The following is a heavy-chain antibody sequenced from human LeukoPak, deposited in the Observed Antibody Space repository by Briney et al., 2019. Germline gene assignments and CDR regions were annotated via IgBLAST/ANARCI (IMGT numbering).Heavy chain of an antibody. CDR1: GFGFSSYS. J-gene: IGHJ3*02. CDR2: ISSSSNYI. V-gene: IGHV3-21*01. CDR3: ARAKMFYYEGGTYYHAFDI. D-gene: IGHD3-22*01. Sequence: GGSLRLSCAASGFGFSSYSMNWVRHAPGKGLVWVSSISSSSNYIYYADSVKGRFTISRDNAKNSLYLQMNSLRAEDTAVYYCARAKMFYYEGGTYYHAFDIWGQGTMVTVSS.